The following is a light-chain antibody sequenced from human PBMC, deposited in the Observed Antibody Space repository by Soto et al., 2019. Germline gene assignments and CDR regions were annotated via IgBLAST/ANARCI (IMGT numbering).Light chain of an antibody. Sequence: DIQMTQSPSTLSASVGDRVTITCRASQSISSWLAWYQQKPGTAPKLLIYKASTLQSGVPSRFSGSGSGTGFTLTISSLKPDDSATYYCQQYNDNWTFGQGTKVDIK. V-gene: IGKV1-5*03. CDR1: QSISSW. CDR3: QQYNDNWT. J-gene: IGKJ1*01. CDR2: KAS.